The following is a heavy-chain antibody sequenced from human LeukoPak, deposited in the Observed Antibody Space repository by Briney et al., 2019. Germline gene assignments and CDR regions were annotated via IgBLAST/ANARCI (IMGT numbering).Heavy chain of an antibody. V-gene: IGHV4-61*09. J-gene: IGHJ4*02. CDR2: LYTSGSM. CDR1: GGSISSGSYD. CDR3: TKGQGI. Sequence: SETLSLTCTVSGGSISSGSYDWYWIRQPAGKGLEWIGHLYTSGSMSYNPSLKSRVTISVDTSKNQFSLKLTSVTAADTAVYYCTKGQGIWGQGTLVTVSS.